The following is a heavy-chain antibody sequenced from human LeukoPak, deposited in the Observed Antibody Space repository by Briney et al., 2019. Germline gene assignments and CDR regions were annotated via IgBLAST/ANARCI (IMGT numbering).Heavy chain of an antibody. Sequence: PGGSLRLSCAASGFSFTKYWMHWVSQVPGKGPVWVSRINSDGSSTTYTDSVKGRFTISRDIAKNTLYLKMDSLRAEDTAVYYCAKLYTSRWYNDYWGQGTLVTVSS. CDR1: GFSFTKYW. D-gene: IGHD6-13*01. V-gene: IGHV3-74*01. CDR3: AKLYTSRWYNDY. CDR2: INSDGSST. J-gene: IGHJ4*02.